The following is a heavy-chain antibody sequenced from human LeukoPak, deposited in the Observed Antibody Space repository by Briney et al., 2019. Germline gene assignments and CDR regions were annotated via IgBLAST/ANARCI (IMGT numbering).Heavy chain of an antibody. D-gene: IGHD6-13*01. J-gene: IGHJ4*02. Sequence: SETLSLTCTVSGVSISSDDYVWGWIRQPPRKGLEWIGYIYYSGSTNYNPSLKSRVTISVDTSKNQFSLKLSSVTDADTAVYYCARGIAAVGYFDYWGQGTLVTVSS. CDR3: ARGIAAVGYFDY. V-gene: IGHV4-61*08. CDR1: GVSISSDDYV. CDR2: IYYSGST.